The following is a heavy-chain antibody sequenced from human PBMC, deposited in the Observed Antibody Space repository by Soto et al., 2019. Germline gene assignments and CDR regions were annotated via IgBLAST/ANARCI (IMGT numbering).Heavy chain of an antibody. V-gene: IGHV4-31*03. D-gene: IGHD6-19*01. CDR2: IYYSGST. CDR1: GGSISSGGYY. Sequence: SETLCLTCTVSGGSISSGGYYWSWIRQHPGKGLEWIGYIYYSGSTYYNPSLKSRVTISVDTSKNQFSLKLSSVTAADTAVYYCARAERGRIAVAGKGIDPWGQGTLVTGSS. J-gene: IGHJ5*02. CDR3: ARAERGRIAVAGKGIDP.